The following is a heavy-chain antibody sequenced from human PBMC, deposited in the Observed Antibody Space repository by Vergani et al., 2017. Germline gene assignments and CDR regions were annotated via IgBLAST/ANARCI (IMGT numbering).Heavy chain of an antibody. Sequence: EVQLVESGGGLVKPGGSLRLSCAASGFTFSSYSMNWVRQAPGKGLGWVSVIYSGGSTYYADSVKGRFTISRDNSKTTLYLQMNSLRSEDTAVYYCARVGVAAAPDYWGQGTLVTVSS. CDR1: GFTFSSYS. CDR3: ARVGVAAAPDY. CDR2: IYSGGST. D-gene: IGHD6-13*01. V-gene: IGHV3-66*01. J-gene: IGHJ4*02.